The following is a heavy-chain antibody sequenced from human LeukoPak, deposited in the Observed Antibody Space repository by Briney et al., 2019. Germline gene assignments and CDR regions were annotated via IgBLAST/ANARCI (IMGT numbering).Heavy chain of an antibody. J-gene: IGHJ6*02. CDR3: AIDGSRELLWGYAMGV. CDR2: NYSGGST. D-gene: IGHD1-26*01. CDR1: GFTVCSIY. Sequence: GGSLTLSCSASGFTVCSIYMMWLRQAPGKGRVGWSINYSGGSTHYGDAMKGRFTISRDNIKITLHLQMNSLRVEDTAVYYCAIDGSRELLWGYAMGVWGQGTTVTVS. V-gene: IGHV3-53*05.